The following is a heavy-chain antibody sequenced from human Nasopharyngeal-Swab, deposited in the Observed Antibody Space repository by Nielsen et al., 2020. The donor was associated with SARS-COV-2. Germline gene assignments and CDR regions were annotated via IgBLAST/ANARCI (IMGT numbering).Heavy chain of an antibody. CDR2: ISSSSSTI. D-gene: IGHD3-22*01. V-gene: IGHV3-48*04. J-gene: IGHJ4*02. Sequence: WIRQPPGKRLEWVSYISSSSSTIYYADSVKGRFTISRDNAKNSLYLQMNSLRAEDTAVYYCARVRTDYYDSSGYYPSGGDDYWGQGTLVTVSS. CDR3: ARVRTDYYDSSGYYPSGGDDY.